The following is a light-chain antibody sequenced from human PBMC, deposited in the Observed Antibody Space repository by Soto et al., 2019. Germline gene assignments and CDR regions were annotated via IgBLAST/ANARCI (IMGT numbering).Light chain of an antibody. CDR3: SSYTSSSPVV. CDR1: SSDVGGYNY. Sequence: QSVLTQPASVSGSPGQSITISCTGTSSDVGGYNYVSWYQQHPGKAPKLMIYDVSNRPSGVSNRFSGSKSGNTACLTISGLQDEDEADYYCSSYTSSSPVVFGGGTKLTVL. CDR2: DVS. J-gene: IGLJ2*01. V-gene: IGLV2-14*01.